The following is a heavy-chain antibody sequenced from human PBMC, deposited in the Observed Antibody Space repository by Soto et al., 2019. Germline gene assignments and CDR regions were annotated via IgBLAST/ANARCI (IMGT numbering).Heavy chain of an antibody. CDR1: GYTFTSYD. J-gene: IGHJ4*02. D-gene: IGHD6-13*01. V-gene: IGHV1-8*01. Sequence: QLQLGQSGAEVKKPGASVKVSCNASGYTFTSYDINWVRQATGQGLEWMGWMNTNSGNTGYAQQFEGRVTMTRNTSISTAYMELCSLISEDTAVDYCAREHSRSWRFDYWGQGTLVTVSS. CDR3: AREHSRSWRFDY. CDR2: MNTNSGNT.